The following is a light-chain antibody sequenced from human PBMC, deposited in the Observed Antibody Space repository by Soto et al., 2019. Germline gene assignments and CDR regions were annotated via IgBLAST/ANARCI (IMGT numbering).Light chain of an antibody. J-gene: IGKJ2*01. CDR2: GAS. CDR3: QHYRSTPCYT. CDR1: QRISSSY. V-gene: IGKV3-20*01. Sequence: EIVLTQSPGTLSLSPGERVTLSCRASQRISSSYLAWYQQKPGQAPRLLIYGASNRPTGIPDRFSVSGSGTDFTLTISRLESEDFSVYYCQHYRSTPCYTFGQGTNLEIK.